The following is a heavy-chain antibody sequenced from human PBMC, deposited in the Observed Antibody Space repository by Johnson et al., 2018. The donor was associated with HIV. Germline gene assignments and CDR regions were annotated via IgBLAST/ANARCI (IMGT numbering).Heavy chain of an antibody. V-gene: IGHV3-11*04. CDR1: GFTFSDYY. D-gene: IGHD4-17*01. CDR3: AKTRTTVTTIDAFDI. J-gene: IGHJ3*02. CDR2: IISSGSTI. Sequence: QVQLVESGGGLVQPGGSLRLSCAASGFTFSDYYMSWIRQAPGKGLEWVSYIISSGSTIYYADSVKGRFPISRDNAKNSLYLQMNSLRAEDTAVYYCAKTRTTVTTIDAFDIWGQGTMVTVSS.